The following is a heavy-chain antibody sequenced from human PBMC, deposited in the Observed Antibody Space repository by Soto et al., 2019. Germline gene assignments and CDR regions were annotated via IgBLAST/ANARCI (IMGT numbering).Heavy chain of an antibody. D-gene: IGHD1-26*01. CDR1: GFTFSSYA. Sequence: HPGGSLRRSCAASGFTFSSYAMHWVRQAPGKGLEWVAVISYDGSNKYYADSVKGRFTISRDNSKNTLYLQMNSLRAEDTAVYYCARDPQELRNAFDIWGQGTMVTVSS. CDR3: ARDPQELRNAFDI. CDR2: ISYDGSNK. V-gene: IGHV3-30-3*01. J-gene: IGHJ3*02.